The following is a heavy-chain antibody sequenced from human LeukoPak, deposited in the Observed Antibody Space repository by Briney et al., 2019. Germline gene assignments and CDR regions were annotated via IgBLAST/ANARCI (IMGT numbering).Heavy chain of an antibody. CDR2: IYYNGNT. Sequence: SETLSLTCSVSDGSINSYYWNWIRRPPGKGLEWIGYIYYNGNTNYSPSLKSRVTISVDTSKNQFSLKLSSVTAADTAVYYCARGGGVAGTPYNPYDYWGQGTLVTVSS. V-gene: IGHV4-59*01. CDR3: ARGGGVAGTPYNPYDY. J-gene: IGHJ4*02. CDR1: DGSINSYY. D-gene: IGHD6-19*01.